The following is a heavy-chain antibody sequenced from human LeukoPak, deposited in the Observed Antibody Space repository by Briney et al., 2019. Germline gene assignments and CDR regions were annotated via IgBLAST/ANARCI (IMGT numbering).Heavy chain of an antibody. CDR3: ARDFRYIDY. Sequence: GGSLSLSYAASGFTFISHAMNWVRQAPGKGLQWVSSISSSSYIYYADSVKGRFTISRDNAKNSLYLQMNSLRAEDTAVYYCARDFRYIDYLGQARMVTVSS. CDR1: GFTFISHA. V-gene: IGHV3-21*01. CDR2: ISSSSYI. J-gene: IGHJ4*02.